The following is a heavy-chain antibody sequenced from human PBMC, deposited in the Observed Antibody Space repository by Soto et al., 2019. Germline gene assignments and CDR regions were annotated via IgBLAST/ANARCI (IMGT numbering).Heavy chain of an antibody. J-gene: IGHJ4*02. D-gene: IGHD2-8*01. CDR1: GFTFSSYS. V-gene: IGHV3-48*02. CDR3: ASPLMVYAIGSDY. Sequence: PGGSLRLSCAASGFTFSSYSMNWVRQAPGKGLEWLSYISSSSTTIYYADSVRGRFTISRDNAKNSLYLQMNSLRDEDTAVYYCASPLMVYAIGSDYWGQGTLVTVSS. CDR2: ISSSSTTI.